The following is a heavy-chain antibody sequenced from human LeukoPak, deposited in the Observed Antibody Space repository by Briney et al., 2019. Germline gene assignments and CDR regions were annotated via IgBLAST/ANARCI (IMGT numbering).Heavy chain of an antibody. J-gene: IGHJ3*02. D-gene: IGHD6-13*01. Sequence: GGSLRLSCAASGFTFDDYAMHWVRQAPGKGLEWVSGISWNSGSIGYADSVKGRFTISRDNAKNSLYLQMNSLRAEDTALYYCAKDIAWCSSSWHDAFDIWGQGTMVTVSS. CDR3: AKDIAWCSSSWHDAFDI. V-gene: IGHV3-9*01. CDR2: ISWNSGSI. CDR1: GFTFDDYA.